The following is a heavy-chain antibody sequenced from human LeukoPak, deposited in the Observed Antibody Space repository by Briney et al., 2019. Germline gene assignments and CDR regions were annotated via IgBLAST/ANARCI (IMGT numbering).Heavy chain of an antibody. V-gene: IGHV3-7*01. Sequence: PGGSLRLSCAASGFTFRSYWMTWVRQSPGKGLEWVANIKQDGSETYHVDSVKGRFTISRDNAKDSLYLEMNSLRAEDTAVYYCARADSNYDFWSGYYPIPYYFDYWGQGTLVTVSS. J-gene: IGHJ4*02. CDR3: ARADSNYDFWSGYYPIPYYFDY. CDR1: GFTFRSYW. CDR2: IKQDGSET. D-gene: IGHD3-3*01.